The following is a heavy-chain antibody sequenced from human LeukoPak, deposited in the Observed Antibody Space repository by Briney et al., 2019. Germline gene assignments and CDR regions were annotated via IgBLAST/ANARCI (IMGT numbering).Heavy chain of an antibody. J-gene: IGHJ6*04. V-gene: IGHV1-8*03. CDR2: MNPNSGNT. CDR1: GYTFTSYD. CDR3: ARIGPPSSGWYDGVPDV. Sequence: GASVKVSCKASGYTFTSYDINWVRQATGQGLEWMGWMNPNSGNTGYAQKFQGRVTITRNTSISTAYMELSSLRSEDTAVYYCARIGPPSSGWYDGVPDVWGEGTTVTVSS. D-gene: IGHD6-19*01.